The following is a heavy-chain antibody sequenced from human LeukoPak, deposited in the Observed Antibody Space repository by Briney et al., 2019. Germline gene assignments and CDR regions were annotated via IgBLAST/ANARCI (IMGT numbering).Heavy chain of an antibody. CDR1: GGSISSYY. Sequence: SETLSLTCTVSGGSISSYYWSWIRKPPGKELEWIGYIHYSGSTNYNPSRKSRVTISVDTSKNQFSLKLTSVTAADTAVYYCARVEEGYGSGRRENFYYYYMDVWGKGTTVTISS. CDR3: ARVEEGYGSGRRENFYYYYMDV. V-gene: IGHV4-59*01. D-gene: IGHD3-10*01. CDR2: IHYSGST. J-gene: IGHJ6*03.